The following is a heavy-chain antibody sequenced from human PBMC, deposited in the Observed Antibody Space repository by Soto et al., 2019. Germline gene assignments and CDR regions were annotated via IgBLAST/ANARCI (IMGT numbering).Heavy chain of an antibody. CDR1: GGSLSPHIYS. Sequence: SETQSVTCTVSGGSLSPHIYSWGRLPPSPGKGLEWIGYIFYSGSTNYNPSLPSRVTISVDTSKNQFSLKLSSVTAADTAVYYCARGRYYGSGTPIKYFDLWGRGTLVTVSS. D-gene: IGHD3-10*01. J-gene: IGHJ2*01. V-gene: IGHV4-61*01. CDR3: ARGRYYGSGTPIKYFDL. CDR2: IFYSGST.